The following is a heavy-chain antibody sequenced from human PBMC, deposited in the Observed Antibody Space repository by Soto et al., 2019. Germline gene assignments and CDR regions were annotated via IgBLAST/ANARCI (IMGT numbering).Heavy chain of an antibody. D-gene: IGHD6-13*01. CDR1: GYSFSSHA. CDR3: ARGGALSTSWYWGDGLDS. V-gene: IGHV1-69*06. J-gene: IGHJ4*02. CDR2: ITPVFGTP. Sequence: QVQLEQSGSEVKKSGSSVKVSCKASGYSFSSHAITWVRQAPGQGLEWMGGITPVFGTPSYAQKFQGIVTIFADKSTNTAYLELRSLRSEDTAFYYCARGGALSTSWYWGDGLDSWGQGTQVTVSS.